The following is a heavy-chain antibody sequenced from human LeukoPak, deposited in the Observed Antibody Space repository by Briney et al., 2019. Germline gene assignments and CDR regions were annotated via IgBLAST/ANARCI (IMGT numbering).Heavy chain of an antibody. CDR3: AKDPQGGWLPLYFDY. CDR2: ISYDGSNK. Sequence: PGGSLRLSCAASGFTFSSYGIHWVRQAPGKGLEWVAVISYDGSNKYYADSVKGRFTISRDNSKNTLYLQMNSLRAEDTAVYYCAKDPQGGWLPLYFDYWGQGTPVTVSS. V-gene: IGHV3-30*18. CDR1: GFTFSSYG. D-gene: IGHD5-12*01. J-gene: IGHJ4*02.